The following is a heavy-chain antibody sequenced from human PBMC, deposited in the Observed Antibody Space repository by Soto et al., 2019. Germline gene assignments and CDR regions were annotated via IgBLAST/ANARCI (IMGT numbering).Heavy chain of an antibody. D-gene: IGHD6-13*01. CDR1: GFSLSTSGVD. Sequence: QITLKESGPTLVKPTQTLTLTCTFSGFSLSTSGVDVGWIRQPPGKALEWLELIYSDDDKRYSPSLKSRLTIIKDTAKNQVVLTMTNMDPVDTATYYSAHRQGVGSSWDDEVDYWCQGTLVTVSS. CDR2: IYSDDDK. J-gene: IGHJ4*02. V-gene: IGHV2-5*02. CDR3: AHRQGVGSSWDDEVDY.